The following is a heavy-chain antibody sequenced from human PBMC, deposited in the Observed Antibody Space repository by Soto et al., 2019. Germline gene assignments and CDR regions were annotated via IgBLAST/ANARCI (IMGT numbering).Heavy chain of an antibody. CDR1: GFTFSNAW. V-gene: IGHV3-15*07. D-gene: IGHD3-16*02. J-gene: IGHJ4*02. CDR3: TTGLPRINYDYVWGSYRLSDY. CDR2: IKSKTDGGTT. Sequence: GGSLRLSCAASGFTFSNAWMNWVRQAPGKGLEWVGRIKSKTDGGTTDYAAPVKGRFTISRDDSKNTLYLQMNSLKTEDTAVYYCTTGLPRINYDYVWGSYRLSDYWGQGTLVTVSS.